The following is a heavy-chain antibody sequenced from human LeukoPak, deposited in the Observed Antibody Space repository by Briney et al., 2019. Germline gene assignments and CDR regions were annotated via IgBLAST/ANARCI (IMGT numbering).Heavy chain of an antibody. CDR1: GFTFSSYE. J-gene: IGHJ4*02. CDR3: ARVVQLRRPFDY. Sequence: GGSLRLSCAASGFTFSSYEMNWVRQAPGKGLEWVSYISSSGSTIYYADSVKGRFTISRDNAKNSLYLQMNSLRAEDTAVYYCARVVQLRRPFDYWGQGTLVTVSS. CDR2: ISSSGSTI. V-gene: IGHV3-48*03. D-gene: IGHD5-18*01.